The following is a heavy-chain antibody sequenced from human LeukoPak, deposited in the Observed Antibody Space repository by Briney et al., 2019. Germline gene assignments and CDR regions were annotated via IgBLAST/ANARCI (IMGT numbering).Heavy chain of an antibody. CDR3: ARSGRYYESSGYPYVVY. CDR1: GGSISSYY. Sequence: ETLSLTCTVSGGSISSYYWSWVRQPPGKGLEWIGYISNRVSTNYTPSLKSRVTISGDTSKNEFSLKLSSVTAADTAVYYSARSGRYYESSGYPYVVYWGQGALVTVSS. CDR2: ISNRVST. J-gene: IGHJ4*02. D-gene: IGHD3-22*01. V-gene: IGHV4-59*08.